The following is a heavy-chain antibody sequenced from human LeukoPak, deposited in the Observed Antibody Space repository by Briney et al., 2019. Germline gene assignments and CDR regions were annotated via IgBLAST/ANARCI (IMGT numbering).Heavy chain of an antibody. J-gene: IGHJ4*02. CDR1: GFIFTKYG. D-gene: IGHD3-3*01. V-gene: IGHV1-18*01. Sequence: VSVKVSCKASGFIFTKYGITWVRQAPGQGLEWVGWISGYNGDTNYAQKLQGRVTITTDESTSTAYMELSSLRSEDTAVYYCAREWGPRRFSHYYFDYWGQGTLVTVSS. CDR2: ISGYNGDT. CDR3: AREWGPRRFSHYYFDY.